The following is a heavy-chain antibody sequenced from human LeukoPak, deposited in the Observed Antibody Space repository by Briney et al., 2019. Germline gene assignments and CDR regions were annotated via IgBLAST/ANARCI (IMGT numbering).Heavy chain of an antibody. CDR3: ARLRFDFWSGYTHPYFDY. CDR1: GGSISSSSYS. CDR2: IYYSGTT. J-gene: IGHJ4*02. D-gene: IGHD3-3*01. Sequence: PSETLSLTCTVSGGSISSSSYSWGWIRQPPGKGLEWTGSIYYSGTTYYNPSLKSRVTISVDTSKIQFSLKLSSVAATDTAVYFCARLRFDFWSGYTHPYFDYWGQGTLVTVSS. V-gene: IGHV4-39*01.